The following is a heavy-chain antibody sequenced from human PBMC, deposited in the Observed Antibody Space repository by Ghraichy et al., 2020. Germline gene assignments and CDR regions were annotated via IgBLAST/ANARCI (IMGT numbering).Heavy chain of an antibody. J-gene: IGHJ4*02. CDR3: AADFGDYDPFDF. V-gene: IGHV4-34*08. CDR2: ISHFGTT. CDR1: GGTLSTYH. D-gene: IGHD4-17*01. Sequence: SETLSLTCAVYGGTLSTYHWSWIRQTPGKGLEGIGEISHFGTTNYSPSLKRRLSISEYRSRKQFSLNVTSMTAADTAVYYCAADFGDYDPFDFWGQGTQVTVSS.